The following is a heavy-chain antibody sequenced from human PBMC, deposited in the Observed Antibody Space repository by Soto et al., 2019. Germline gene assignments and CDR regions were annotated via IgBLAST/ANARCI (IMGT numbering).Heavy chain of an antibody. J-gene: IGHJ5*02. CDR3: ARSPRLNYDILTGYYKGGGWFDP. Sequence: GASVKVSFKASGYTFTSYGISWVRQAPGQGLEWMGWISAYNGNTNYAQKLQGRVTMTTDTSTSTAYMELRSLRSDDTAVYYCARSPRLNYDILTGYYKGGGWFDPWGQGTLVTVSS. V-gene: IGHV1-18*01. CDR1: GYTFTSYG. CDR2: ISAYNGNT. D-gene: IGHD3-9*01.